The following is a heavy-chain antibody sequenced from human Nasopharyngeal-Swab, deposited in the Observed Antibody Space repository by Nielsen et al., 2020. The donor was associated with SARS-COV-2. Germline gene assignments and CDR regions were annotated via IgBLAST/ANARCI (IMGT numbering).Heavy chain of an antibody. CDR1: GFSLRTSAMC. Sequence: SDSMLVTPTQTLTPICTFSGFSLRTSAMCVIWFRQPPGKAREWLAHIDWDDDKYYSTSLKTRLTISKDTSKNQVVLTMTNMDPVDTATYYCARSVTYYYDSSGYYYFDYWGQGTLVTVSS. CDR3: ARSVTYYYDSSGYYYFDY. CDR2: IDWDDDK. J-gene: IGHJ4*02. D-gene: IGHD3-22*01. V-gene: IGHV2-70*01.